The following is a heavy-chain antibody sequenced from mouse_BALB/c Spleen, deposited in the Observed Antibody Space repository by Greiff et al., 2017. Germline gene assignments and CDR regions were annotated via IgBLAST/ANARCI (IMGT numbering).Heavy chain of an antibody. CDR3: TRAEDY. J-gene: IGHJ2*01. Sequence: EVKLVESGGGLVKPGGSLKLSCAASGFTFSSYTMSWVRQTPEKRLEWVATISSGGSYTYYPDSVKGRFTISRDNAKNTLYLQMSSLKSEDTAMYYCTRAEDYWGQGTTLTVSS. V-gene: IGHV5-6-4*01. CDR1: GFTFSSYT. CDR2: ISSGGSYT.